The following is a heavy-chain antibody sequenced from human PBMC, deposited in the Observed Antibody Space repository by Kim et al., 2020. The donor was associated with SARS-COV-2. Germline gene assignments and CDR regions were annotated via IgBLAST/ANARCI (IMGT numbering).Heavy chain of an antibody. CDR1: GFTFSNYG. Sequence: GGSLRLSCVASGFTFSNYGMHWVRQAPGKGLEWVGIVSYDGRNTKYAGYVEGRFTISRDNSKNTLFLQMNSLRTEDTALYYCVKEAAFTTIVVDYYFDYWGQGTLVTVSS. D-gene: IGHD3-22*01. J-gene: IGHJ4*02. V-gene: IGHV3-30*18. CDR2: VSYDGRNT. CDR3: VKEAAFTTIVVDYYFDY.